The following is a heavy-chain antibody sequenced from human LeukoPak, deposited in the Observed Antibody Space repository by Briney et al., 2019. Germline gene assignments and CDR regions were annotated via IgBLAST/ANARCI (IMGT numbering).Heavy chain of an antibody. V-gene: IGHV3-23*01. Sequence: PGGSLRLPCAASGFTFSRYAMNWVRQAPGKGLEWVSVICGSGGSTYYADSVKGRFTISRVNSKNTLYLQMQSLTGENTAGCGCVNYRSGGYRVFDHWGQGTLVTVSS. CDR1: GFTFSRYA. CDR3: VNYRSGGYRVFDH. J-gene: IGHJ4*02. D-gene: IGHD6-19*01. CDR2: ICGSGGST.